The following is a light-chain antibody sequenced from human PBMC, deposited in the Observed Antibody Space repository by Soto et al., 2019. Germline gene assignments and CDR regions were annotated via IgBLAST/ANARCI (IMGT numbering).Light chain of an antibody. CDR1: SSDVGGYNY. Sequence: QSALTQPPSASGSPGQSVTISCTGTSSDVGGYNYVSWYQQHPGKAPKLMIYEVSKRPSGVPDSFSGSKSGNTASLTVSGLQAEDEADYYCSSYEGSNNYWVFGGGTKVTVL. J-gene: IGLJ3*02. CDR3: SSYEGSNNYWV. V-gene: IGLV2-8*01. CDR2: EVS.